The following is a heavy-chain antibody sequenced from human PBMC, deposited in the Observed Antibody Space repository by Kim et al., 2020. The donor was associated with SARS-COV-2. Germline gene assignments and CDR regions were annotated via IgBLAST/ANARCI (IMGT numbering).Heavy chain of an antibody. CDR1: GFTVSSNY. V-gene: IGHV3-66*02. Sequence: GGSLRLSCAASGFTVSSNYMSWVRQAPGKGLEWVSVIYSGGSTYYADSVKGRFTISRDNSKNTLYLQMNSLRAEDTAVYYCARDPRRSVAVGTNERYYYYYGMDVWGQGTTVTVSS. CDR3: ARDPRRSVAVGTNERYYYYYGMDV. D-gene: IGHD6-19*01. J-gene: IGHJ6*02. CDR2: IYSGGST.